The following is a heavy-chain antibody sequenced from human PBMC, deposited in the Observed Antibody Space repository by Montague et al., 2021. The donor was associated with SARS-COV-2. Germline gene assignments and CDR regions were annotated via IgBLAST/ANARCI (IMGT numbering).Heavy chain of an antibody. V-gene: IGHV4-4*07. CDR1: GGSISSYY. Sequence: SETLSLTCTVSGGSISSYYWNRIRQSAGKGLEWIGRIYTSGSTNYDPSLKSRVTMSVDTSKNQFSLELSSVTAADTAVYYCARGALFYDSSGYYSDAFDTWGQGTMVTVSS. CDR3: ARGALFYDSSGYYSDAFDT. CDR2: IYTSGST. D-gene: IGHD3-22*01. J-gene: IGHJ3*02.